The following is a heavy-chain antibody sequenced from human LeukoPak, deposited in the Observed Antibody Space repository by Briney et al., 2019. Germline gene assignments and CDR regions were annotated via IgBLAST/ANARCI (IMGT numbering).Heavy chain of an antibody. CDR2: IYYSGST. CDR3: ARHASLSSPYVGADY. Sequence: SETLSLTCTVSGASVGSSAYYWGWIRQPPGKGLEWIGTIYYSGSTNYNPSLKSRVTISVDTSKNQFSLKLSSVTAADTAVYYCARHASLSSPYVGADYWGQGTLVTVSS. D-gene: IGHD3-16*01. CDR1: GASVGSSAYY. J-gene: IGHJ4*02. V-gene: IGHV4-39*07.